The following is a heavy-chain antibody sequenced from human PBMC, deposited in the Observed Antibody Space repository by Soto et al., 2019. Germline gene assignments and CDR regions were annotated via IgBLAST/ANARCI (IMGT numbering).Heavy chain of an antibody. V-gene: IGHV3-30*18. CDR3: AKAGYDDRSGYYGEAFDI. Sequence: QVQLVESGGGVVQPGRSLRLSCAASGFTFSSDGMHWVRQAPGKGLEWVAVIAYDGSNKYYADSVKGRFTISRDNSKNTLYLQMNSLRAEDTAVYYCAKAGYDDRSGYYGEAFDIWGQGTMVTVSS. J-gene: IGHJ3*02. CDR2: IAYDGSNK. CDR1: GFTFSSDG. D-gene: IGHD3-22*01.